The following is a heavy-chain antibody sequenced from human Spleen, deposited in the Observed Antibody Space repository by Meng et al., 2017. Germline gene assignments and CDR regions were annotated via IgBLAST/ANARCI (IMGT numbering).Heavy chain of an antibody. CDR2: VNPPDGRT. D-gene: IGHD1-26*01. Sequence: QVQLVQSGAEVKKPGASVKVSCETSGFTFTSSYLNWVRQAPGQGLEWMGVVNPPDGRTTYAHRFQGRVTMTRDTSTNTVYMELRSLGFHDTAVYYCARVGELIRDYWGQGTLVTVSS. CDR3: ARVGELIRDY. J-gene: IGHJ4*02. CDR1: GFTFTSSY. V-gene: IGHV1-46*01.